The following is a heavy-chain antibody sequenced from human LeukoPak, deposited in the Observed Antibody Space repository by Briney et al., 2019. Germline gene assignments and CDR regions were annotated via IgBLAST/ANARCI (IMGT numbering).Heavy chain of an antibody. V-gene: IGHV3-33*06. CDR2: IWSDATNQ. CDR1: GFTFRHYG. CDR3: AKDAQRGFDYRNSLEH. Sequence: PGGSLRPSCEASGFTFRHYGTHWVRQAPGKGLEWVAVIWSDATNQYYADSVKGRFTISIDNFKNTVSLKMNSLRAEDTAVYYCAKDAQRGFDYRNSLEHWGQGSLVTVSS. J-gene: IGHJ4*02. D-gene: IGHD4-11*01.